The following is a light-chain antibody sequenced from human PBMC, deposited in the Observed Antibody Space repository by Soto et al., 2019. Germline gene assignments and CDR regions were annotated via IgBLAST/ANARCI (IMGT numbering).Light chain of an antibody. CDR1: SSDVGGSNY. CDR3: SSYTRSSTYV. CDR2: NVN. V-gene: IGLV2-14*01. Sequence: QSVLTQPASVSGSPGQSITISCTGTSSDVGGSNYVSWYQQHPGKAPKLMIYNVNNRPSGVSNRFSGSKSGNTASLTISGLQAEDEAEYYCSSYTRSSTYVFGAGTKVTVL. J-gene: IGLJ1*01.